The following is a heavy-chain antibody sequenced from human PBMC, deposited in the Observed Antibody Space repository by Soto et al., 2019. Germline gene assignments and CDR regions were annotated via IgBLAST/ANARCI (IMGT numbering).Heavy chain of an antibody. CDR3: ARALKQGNTTRLGLDV. Sequence: EVQLVESGGGLVQPGGSLRLSCTASGFTFSDYSMNWVRHAPGKGLEWVSYISSSSGSIHYADSVKGRFTISRDNAKSSLFLHMNSLRAEDTAVYSCARALKQGNTTRLGLDVWGKGSTV. D-gene: IGHD6-6*01. J-gene: IGHJ6*03. CDR2: ISSSSGSI. V-gene: IGHV3-48*01. CDR1: GFTFSDYS.